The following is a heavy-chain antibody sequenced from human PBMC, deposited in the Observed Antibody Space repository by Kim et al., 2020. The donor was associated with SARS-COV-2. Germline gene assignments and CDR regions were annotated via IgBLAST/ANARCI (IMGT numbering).Heavy chain of an antibody. V-gene: IGHV3-73*01. J-gene: IGHJ4*02. D-gene: IGHD6-13*01. CDR3: SSRDGTIAASVTIY. Sequence: AASVKGRFTISRDDSKNTAYLQMISLNTEDTAVYYCSSRDGTIAASVTIYWGQGTLVTVSS.